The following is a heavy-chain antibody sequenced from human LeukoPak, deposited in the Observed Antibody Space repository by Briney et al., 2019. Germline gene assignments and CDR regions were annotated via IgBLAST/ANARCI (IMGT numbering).Heavy chain of an antibody. CDR3: ARDRAAAGTRDYYYYMDV. Sequence: SETLSITSTVSGGSISSYYWSWIRQPAGKGLEWIGRIYTSGSTNYNPSLKSRVTMSVDTSKNQFSLKLSSVTAADTAVYYCARDRAAAGTRDYYYYMDVWGKGTTVTISS. V-gene: IGHV4-4*07. CDR2: IYTSGST. CDR1: GGSISSYY. J-gene: IGHJ6*03. D-gene: IGHD6-13*01.